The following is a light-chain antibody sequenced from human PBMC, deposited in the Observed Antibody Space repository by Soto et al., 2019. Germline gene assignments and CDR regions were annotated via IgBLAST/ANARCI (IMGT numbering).Light chain of an antibody. V-gene: IGKV3-15*01. J-gene: IGKJ1*01. Sequence: EIVMTQSPATLSVSPGERATLSCRASQSVSSNLAGYQQEPGRAPRLLIYGAASRPTGIPARFSGSGSGTEFTLAISSMQSEDFAVYYCQHYNNWPRTFGQGTKVEIK. CDR2: GAA. CDR1: QSVSSN. CDR3: QHYNNWPRT.